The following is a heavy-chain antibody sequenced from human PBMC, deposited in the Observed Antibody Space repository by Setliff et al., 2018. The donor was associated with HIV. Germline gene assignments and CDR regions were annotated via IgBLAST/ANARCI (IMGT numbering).Heavy chain of an antibody. CDR2: IYTSRGT. V-gene: IGHV4-4*09. CDR3: ARSPSYRSSWEYYFDY. CDR1: GGSISGYH. J-gene: IGHJ4*02. Sequence: SETLSLTCTVSGGSISGYHWNWLRQTPGKGLEWIGYIYTSRGTNYNHSLRTRVIISVDTSNHFSLKLRSVTAADAAVYYWARSPSYRSSWEYYFDYWGQGILVTVSS. D-gene: IGHD6-13*01.